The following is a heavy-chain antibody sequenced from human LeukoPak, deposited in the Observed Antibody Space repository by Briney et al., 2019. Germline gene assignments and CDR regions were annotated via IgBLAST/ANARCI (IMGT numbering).Heavy chain of an antibody. Sequence: ASVKVSCKASGYTFTSYGISWVRQAPGQGLEWMGWISAYNGNTNYAQRLQGRVTVTTDTSMSTAYMELRSLRSDDTAVYYCARRDSGNMYGYWGQGTLVTVSS. J-gene: IGHJ4*02. CDR1: GYTFTSYG. D-gene: IGHD3-10*01. CDR3: ARRDSGNMYGY. CDR2: ISAYNGNT. V-gene: IGHV1-18*01.